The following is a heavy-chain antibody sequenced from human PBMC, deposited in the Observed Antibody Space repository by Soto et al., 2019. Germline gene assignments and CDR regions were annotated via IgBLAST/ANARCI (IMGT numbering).Heavy chain of an antibody. V-gene: IGHV3-15*01. D-gene: IGHD2-15*01. Sequence: GGYLRLSCAASGFTFSNAWMSWVRQAPGKGLEWVGRIKSKTDGGTTDYAAPVEGRFTISRDDSKNTLYLQMNSVRTEDTAVDYFTPDSCSGAYQCYFLMADWGKGT. CDR2: IKSKTDGGTT. CDR1: GFTFSNAW. CDR3: TPDSCSGAYQCYFLMAD. J-gene: IGHJ6*03.